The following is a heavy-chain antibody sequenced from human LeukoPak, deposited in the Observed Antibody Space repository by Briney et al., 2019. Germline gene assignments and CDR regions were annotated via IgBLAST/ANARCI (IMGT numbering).Heavy chain of an antibody. CDR1: GYTFTGYY. D-gene: IGHD6-13*01. J-gene: IGHJ6*03. CDR3: ARGRAAGPTRKKDYYYYMDV. V-gene: IGHV1-2*02. Sequence: GASVKVSCKASGYTFTGYYMHWVRQAPGQGLEWMGWINPNSGGTNYAQKFQGRVTMTRDTSISTAYMELSRLRSDDTAVYYCARGRAAGPTRKKDYYYYMDVWGKGTTVTVSS. CDR2: INPNSGGT.